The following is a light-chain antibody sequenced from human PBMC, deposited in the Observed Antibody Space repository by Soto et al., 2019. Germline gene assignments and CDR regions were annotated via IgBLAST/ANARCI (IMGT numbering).Light chain of an antibody. V-gene: IGKV3-11*01. CDR2: EAL. Sequence: VLTKSRAPLSLSPGERATLSCRASRSISTYLAWYQQKPGQAPRLLIYEALNRSTGIPARFSGSGSGTDFTLTISSREHEDFAVYYCQQRNNWPLTFGGGTKVDIQ. CDR3: QQRNNWPLT. J-gene: IGKJ4*02. CDR1: RSISTY.